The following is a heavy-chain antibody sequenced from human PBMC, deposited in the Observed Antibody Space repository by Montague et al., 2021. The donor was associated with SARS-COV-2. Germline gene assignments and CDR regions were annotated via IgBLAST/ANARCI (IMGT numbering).Heavy chain of an antibody. Sequence: PALVKPTQTLTLTCTFSGFSFSTSGMCVSWIRQPPGKALEWLALIDWDDDKYYSTSLKTRLTISKDTSKNQVVLTMTNMDPVDTATYCCARIPVSGTAMDQYYYYYGMDVWGQGTTVTVSS. CDR2: IDWDDDK. V-gene: IGHV2-70*01. D-gene: IGHD5-18*01. J-gene: IGHJ6*02. CDR3: ARIPVSGTAMDQYYYYYGMDV. CDR1: GFSFSTSGMC.